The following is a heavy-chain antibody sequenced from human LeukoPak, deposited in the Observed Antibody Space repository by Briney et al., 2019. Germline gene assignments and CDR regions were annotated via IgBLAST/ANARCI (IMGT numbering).Heavy chain of an antibody. D-gene: IGHD6-13*01. Sequence: ASVKVSCKASGYTFTCYYIHWVRQAPGQGLEWMGWINPNSGGTNYAQKFQGRVTMTRDTSISTAYVELSGLRSDDTAFYYCARPSQSSSWYYFDYWGQGTLVTVSS. CDR2: INPNSGGT. CDR1: GYTFTCYY. CDR3: ARPSQSSSWYYFDY. J-gene: IGHJ4*02. V-gene: IGHV1-2*02.